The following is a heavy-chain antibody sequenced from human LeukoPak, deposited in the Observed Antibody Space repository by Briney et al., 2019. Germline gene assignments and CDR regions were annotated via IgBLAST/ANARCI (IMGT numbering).Heavy chain of an antibody. D-gene: IGHD5/OR15-5a*01. J-gene: IGHJ3*01. CDR2: IKRDGSER. CDR3: EGGVT. Sequence: GGSLRLSCTASGFTFSNYWMNWFRQAPGKGREWVANIKRDGSERYYVDSVRGRFTISRDNAKNSLYLQMNNLRVEDSAVYYCEGGVTWGQGSMVTVSP. V-gene: IGHV3-7*01. CDR1: GFTFSNYW.